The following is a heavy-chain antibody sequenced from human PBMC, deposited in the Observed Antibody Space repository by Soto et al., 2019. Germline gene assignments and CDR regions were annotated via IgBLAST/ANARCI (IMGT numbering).Heavy chain of an antibody. J-gene: IGHJ5*02. Sequence: GGSLRLSCAASGLSVSSKYMSWVRRAPGKGLEWLAIVFAGGDTYHADSVKGRFTVSRDNSKNTVDLQMNSLRAEDTAVYYCARHPERIAQIGWFDPWGQGTLVTVSS. V-gene: IGHV3-66*04. CDR2: VFAGGDT. D-gene: IGHD6-13*01. CDR3: ARHPERIAQIGWFDP. CDR1: GLSVSSKY.